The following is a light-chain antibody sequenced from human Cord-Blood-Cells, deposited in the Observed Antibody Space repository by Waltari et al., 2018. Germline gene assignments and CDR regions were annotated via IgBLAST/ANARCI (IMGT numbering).Light chain of an antibody. CDR2: EGS. V-gene: IGLV2-23*01. CDR1: SSDVGSYNL. Sequence: QSALTQPASVSGSPGQSIPISCTGTSSDVGSYNLVSWYQQHPGKAPKLMIYEGSKRPSGVSNRFSGSKSGNTASLTISGLQAEDEADYYCCSYAGSSRVFGGGTKLTVL. CDR3: CSYAGSSRV. J-gene: IGLJ2*01.